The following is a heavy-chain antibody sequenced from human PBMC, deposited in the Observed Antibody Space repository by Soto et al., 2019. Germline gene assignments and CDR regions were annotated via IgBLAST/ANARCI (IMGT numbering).Heavy chain of an antibody. CDR2: ISSSSSYI. Sequence: PGGSLRLSCAASGFTFSSYSMNWVRQAPGKGLEWVSSISSSSSYIYYADSVKGRFTISRDNAKNSLYLQMNSLRAEDTAVYYCARDPTVTTFAIYWGQGTLVTVSS. D-gene: IGHD4-17*01. V-gene: IGHV3-21*01. CDR3: ARDPTVTTFAIY. CDR1: GFTFSSYS. J-gene: IGHJ4*02.